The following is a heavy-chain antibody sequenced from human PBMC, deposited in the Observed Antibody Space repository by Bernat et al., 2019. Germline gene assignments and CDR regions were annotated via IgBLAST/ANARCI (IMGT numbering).Heavy chain of an antibody. CDR1: GFTFDDYA. J-gene: IGHJ6*02. CDR3: VKDRSHQTRYGMAV. V-gene: IGHV3-9*01. Sequence: VQLVESGGGLVQPGRSLTLSCAASGFTFDDYAMHWVRQAPGKGLEWVSGISWNSGNIGYADSVKGRFTISRDNAKSSLSLQMNSLRAEDTALYYCVKDRSHQTRYGMAVWGQGTTVIVSS. CDR2: ISWNSGNI.